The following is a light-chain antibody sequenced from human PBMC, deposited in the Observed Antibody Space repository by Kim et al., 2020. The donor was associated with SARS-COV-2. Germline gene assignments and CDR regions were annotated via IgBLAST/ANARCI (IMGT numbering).Light chain of an antibody. CDR3: QQYDNWRAYT. J-gene: IGKJ2*01. Sequence: EIVMTQSPATLSVSPGERATLSCRASQSISSDLAWYQQKPGQAPRLLIYGASTRATGIPARFSGRGSGTEFTLTISSLQSEDFALYYCQQYDNWRAYTFGQGT. CDR2: GAS. CDR1: QSISSD. V-gene: IGKV3-15*01.